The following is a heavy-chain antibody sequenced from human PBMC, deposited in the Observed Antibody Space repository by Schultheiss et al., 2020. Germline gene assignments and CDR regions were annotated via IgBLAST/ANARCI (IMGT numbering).Heavy chain of an antibody. CDR1: GFTFSSYG. CDR2: IYYSGST. CDR3: ARSSDWNYFGYYYGMDV. J-gene: IGHJ6*02. V-gene: IGHV4-39*07. D-gene: IGHD1-7*01. Sequence: GSLRLSCAASGFTFSSYGMHWVRQAPGKGLEWIGSIYYSGSTYYNPSLKSRVTISVDTSKNQFSLKLSSVTAADTAVYYCARSSDWNYFGYYYGMDVWGQGTTVNVYS.